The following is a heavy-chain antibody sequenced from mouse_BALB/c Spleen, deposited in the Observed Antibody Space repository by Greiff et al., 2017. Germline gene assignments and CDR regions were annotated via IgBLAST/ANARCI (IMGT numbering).Heavy chain of an antibody. CDR2: IYPSDSYT. CDR3: TRVGSPYAMDY. J-gene: IGHJ4*01. V-gene: IGHV1-69*02. Sequence: QVQLQQSGAELVRPGASVKLSCKASGYTFTSYWINWVKQRPGQGLEWIGNIYPSDSYTNYNQKFKDKATLTVDKSSSTAYMQLSSPTSEDSAVYYCTRVGSPYAMDYWGQGTSVTVSS. CDR1: GYTFTSYW.